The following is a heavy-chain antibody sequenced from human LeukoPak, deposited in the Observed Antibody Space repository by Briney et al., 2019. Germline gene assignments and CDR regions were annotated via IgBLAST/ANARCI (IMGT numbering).Heavy chain of an antibody. Sequence: ASVKVSCKASGYTFTNYYMHWVRQAPGQGLEWMGIINPSGGSTTYAQKFQDRVTMTRDMSTSAVYMELSSLRSEDTAVYYCARNRWLDCWGQGTLVTVPS. J-gene: IGHJ4*02. CDR2: INPSGGST. D-gene: IGHD5-24*01. CDR3: ARNRWLDC. CDR1: GYTFTNYY. V-gene: IGHV1-46*01.